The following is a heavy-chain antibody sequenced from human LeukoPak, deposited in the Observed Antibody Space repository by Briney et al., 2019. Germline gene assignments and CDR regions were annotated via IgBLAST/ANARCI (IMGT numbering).Heavy chain of an antibody. CDR3: ARQAGSGTYYYYYGMDV. CDR1: GGSIRSYY. J-gene: IGHJ6*02. Sequence: SETPSLTCTVSGGSIRSYYWTWIRQPPGKGLEWIGHVYYSGSTNYNPSLKSRLTMSVDTSKNQFSLKLNSVTAADTAVYYCARQAGSGTYYYYYGMDVWGQGTTVTVSS. CDR2: VYYSGST. D-gene: IGHD3-10*01. V-gene: IGHV4-59*08.